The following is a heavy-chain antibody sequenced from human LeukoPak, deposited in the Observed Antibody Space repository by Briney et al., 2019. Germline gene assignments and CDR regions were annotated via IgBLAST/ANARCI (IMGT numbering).Heavy chain of an antibody. CDR2: FDPEDGET. CDR1: GYTLTELS. CDR3: ATGLGLEPSAGIDY. D-gene: IGHD1-1*01. V-gene: IGHV1-24*01. Sequence: ASVKVSCKVSGYTLTELSMHWVRQAPGKGLEWMGGFDPEDGETIYAQKFQGRVTMTEDTSTDTAYMELSSLRSEDTAVYYCATGLGLEPSAGIDYWGQGTLVTVSS. J-gene: IGHJ4*02.